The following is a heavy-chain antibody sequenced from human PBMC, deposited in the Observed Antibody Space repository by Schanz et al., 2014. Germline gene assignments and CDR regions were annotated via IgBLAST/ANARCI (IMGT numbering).Heavy chain of an antibody. V-gene: IGHV3-66*02. D-gene: IGHD3-10*01. Sequence: GQLVESGGGVVQPGRSLRLSCAASGFTVSNSYIHWVRQAPGKGLVWVSTIYSSGSTYYADSVRGRFTISRDNSMNTVYLQMNSLRSDDAAVYYSARAQGVIRLYYGVDVWGQGTTVTVSS. CDR2: IYSSGST. CDR1: GFTVSNSY. J-gene: IGHJ6*02. CDR3: ARAQGVIRLYYGVDV.